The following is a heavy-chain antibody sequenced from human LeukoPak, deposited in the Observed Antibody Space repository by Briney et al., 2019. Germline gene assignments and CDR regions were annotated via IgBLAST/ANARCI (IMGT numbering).Heavy chain of an antibody. CDR1: GFTFSDYY. Sequence: GGSLRLSCAASGFTFSDYYISWIRQAPGKGLEWLSYISGSGNTIYYADSVKGRFTISRDNAKQSVYPEMNSLRAEDTAVYYCAKSSYCISSTCYGRAFEIWGQGTMVTVSS. CDR3: AKSSYCISSTCYGRAFEI. D-gene: IGHD2-2*01. J-gene: IGHJ3*02. CDR2: ISGSGNTI. V-gene: IGHV3-11*01.